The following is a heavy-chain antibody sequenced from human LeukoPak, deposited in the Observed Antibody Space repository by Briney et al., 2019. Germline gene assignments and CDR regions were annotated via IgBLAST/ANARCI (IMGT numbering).Heavy chain of an antibody. Sequence: GGSLRLSCAASGLIFSGSAIHWVRQASGKGLEWVGRIRSKADSYATGYAASVRGRFTISRDDSKNTAYLQMNSLKTEDTAMYYCTRHLTTEYYYYMDVWGKGTTVTVSS. CDR3: TRHLTTEYYYYMDV. J-gene: IGHJ6*03. V-gene: IGHV3-73*01. D-gene: IGHD4-11*01. CDR2: IRSKADSYAT. CDR1: GLIFSGSA.